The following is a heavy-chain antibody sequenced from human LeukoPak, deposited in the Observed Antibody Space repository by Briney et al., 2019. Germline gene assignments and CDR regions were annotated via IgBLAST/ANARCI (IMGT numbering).Heavy chain of an antibody. Sequence: GGSLRLSCAASGFTFDNYAMSWVRQVPGKGLEWVSTIGDGAGSTYYADSVKGRFTISRDNSKNTLYLQMNSLRAEDTAVYYCAREAVTTARAFDIWGQGTMVTVSS. CDR3: AREAVTTARAFDI. J-gene: IGHJ3*02. D-gene: IGHD4-17*01. CDR1: GFTFDNYA. CDR2: IGDGAGST. V-gene: IGHV3-23*01.